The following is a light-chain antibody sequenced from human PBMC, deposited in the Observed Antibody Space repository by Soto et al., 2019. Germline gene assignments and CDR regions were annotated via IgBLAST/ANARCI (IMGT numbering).Light chain of an antibody. J-gene: IGKJ1*01. CDR3: VQRSAWPWT. CDR2: DVL. Sequence: EIVLTQSPATLSLSPGERATLSCRASQNVVNYLAWYQQKPGQAPRLLLYDVLHRATGIPARFSGSGSGTDFTLNISSLEPDDFEIYYCVQRSAWPWTSGQGTKVEVK. CDR1: QNVVNY. V-gene: IGKV3-11*01.